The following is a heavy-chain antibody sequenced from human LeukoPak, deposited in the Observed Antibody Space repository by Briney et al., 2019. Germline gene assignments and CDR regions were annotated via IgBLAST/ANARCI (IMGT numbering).Heavy chain of an antibody. V-gene: IGHV3-11*06. CDR2: ISSSSTYT. Sequence: GGSLRLSCAASGFTFSDYYMSWVRQAPGKGLEWVSSISSSSTYTKYADSVKGRFAISRDNAKNSLYLQMNSLRTEDTAVYYCARDRGGRTGLDDWGQGTLVTVSS. CDR1: GFTFSDYY. CDR3: ARDRGGRTGLDD. D-gene: IGHD2-15*01. J-gene: IGHJ4*02.